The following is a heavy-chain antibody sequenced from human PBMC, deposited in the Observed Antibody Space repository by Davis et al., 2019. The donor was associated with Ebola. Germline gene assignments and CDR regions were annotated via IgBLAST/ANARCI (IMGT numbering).Heavy chain of an antibody. J-gene: IGHJ5*02. CDR2: IKSKTDGGTT. CDR3: TTDRALRYCTNGVCYGGDWFDP. CDR1: GFSVSSNY. Sequence: PGGSLRLSCAASGFSVSSNYMTWVRQAPGKGLEWVGRIKSKTDGGTTDYAAPVKGRFTISRDDSKNTLYLQMNSLKTEDTAVYYCTTDRALRYCTNGVCYGGDWFDPWGQGTLVTVSS. D-gene: IGHD2-8*01. V-gene: IGHV3-15*01.